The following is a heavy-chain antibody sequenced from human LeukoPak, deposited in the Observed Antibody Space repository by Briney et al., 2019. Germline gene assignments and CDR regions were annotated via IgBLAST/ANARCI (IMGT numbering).Heavy chain of an antibody. V-gene: IGHV4-34*01. CDR1: GGSFSGYY. D-gene: IGHD3-10*01. Sequence: SETLSLTCAVYGGSFSGYYWSWIRQPPGKGLEWIGEINHSGSTNYNPPLKSRVTTLVDTSKNQFSLKLSSVTAADTAVYYCARGRVYGSRYWGQGTLVTVSS. CDR2: INHSGST. J-gene: IGHJ4*02. CDR3: ARGRVYGSRY.